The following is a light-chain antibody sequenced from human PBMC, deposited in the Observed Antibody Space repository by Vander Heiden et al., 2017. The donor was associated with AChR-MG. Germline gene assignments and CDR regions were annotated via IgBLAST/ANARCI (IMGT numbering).Light chain of an antibody. V-gene: IGLV1-40*01. CDR3: QSYDSSLSGSYV. CDR1: SSNIGAGYD. CDR2: GNS. Sequence: QSVLTQPPSVSGAPGQRVPISCTGSSSNIGAGYDVHWYQQLPVTAPKLLIYGNSNRPSGVPDRFSGSKSGTSASLAITGLQAEDEADYYCQSYDSSLSGSYVFGTGTKVTVL. J-gene: IGLJ1*01.